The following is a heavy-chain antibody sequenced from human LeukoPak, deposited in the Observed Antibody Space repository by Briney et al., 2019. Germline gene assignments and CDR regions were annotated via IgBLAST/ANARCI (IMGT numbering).Heavy chain of an antibody. CDR2: ISGSGYYS. Sequence: GGSLRLSCAASEFTFDNYAMSWVRQARGKGLEWVSVISGSGYYSYCADSVEGRFTASRHNSKPTLYLQTNSQRAEDTRVYYCGKGGPTGSNYFDFLGQGTLVTVSS. J-gene: IGHJ4*02. CDR1: EFTFDNYA. CDR3: GKGGPTGSNYFDF. D-gene: IGHD1-26*01. V-gene: IGHV3-23*01.